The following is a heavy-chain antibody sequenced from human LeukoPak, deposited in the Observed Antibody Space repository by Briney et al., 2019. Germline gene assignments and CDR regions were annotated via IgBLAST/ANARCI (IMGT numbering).Heavy chain of an antibody. V-gene: IGHV3-7*01. CDR2: LHADGNEK. Sequence: PGGSLRLSCAASGFSLSGYWMSWVRQAPGKDLEWVARLHADGNEKNFVGSVQGRFTVSRDNAKNSLYLQMNSLRVEDTAVYYCARGGYSFDYLGQGTLVTVPS. D-gene: IGHD5-12*01. CDR3: ARGGYSFDY. J-gene: IGHJ4*02. CDR1: GFSLSGYW.